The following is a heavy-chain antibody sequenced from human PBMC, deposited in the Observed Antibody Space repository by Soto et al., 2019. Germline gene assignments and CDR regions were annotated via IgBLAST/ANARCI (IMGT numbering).Heavy chain of an antibody. J-gene: IGHJ6*02. Sequence: GGSLRLSCAASGFTFSSYGMHWVRQAPGKGLEWVAVISYDGSNKYYADSVKGRFTISRDNSKNTLYLQMNSLRAEDTAVYYCAKDPSIAARPYGMDVWGQGTTVTVSS. D-gene: IGHD6-6*01. CDR3: AKDPSIAARPYGMDV. CDR1: GFTFSSYG. CDR2: ISYDGSNK. V-gene: IGHV3-30*18.